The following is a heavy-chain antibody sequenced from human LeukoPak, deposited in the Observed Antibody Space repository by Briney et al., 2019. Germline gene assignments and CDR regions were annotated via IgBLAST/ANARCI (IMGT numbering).Heavy chain of an antibody. CDR3: ARDGGYNSFDI. V-gene: IGHV3-21*01. CDR1: GFTFSSFS. CDR2: ISSSSNYI. Sequence: GGSLRLSCAASGFTFSSFSMNWVRQAPGKGLEWVSSISSSSNYIYYADSVKGRFTISRDNAKNSLYLQMNSLRAEDTAVYYCARDGGYNSFDIWGQGTMVTVSS. J-gene: IGHJ3*02. D-gene: IGHD5-24*01.